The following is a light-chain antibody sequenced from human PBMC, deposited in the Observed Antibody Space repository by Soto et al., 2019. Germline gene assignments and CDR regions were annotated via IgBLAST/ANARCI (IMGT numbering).Light chain of an antibody. J-gene: IGKJ1*01. V-gene: IGKV2-28*01. CDR2: LGS. CDR3: MQALHTPWT. Sequence: DIVMTQSPLSLPVTPGEPASISCRSSQSLLHSNGYNYLDWYLQKPGQSPQLLIYLGSNRASGVPDRFSGSGSGNDFTLKISRVEAEDVGVYYCMQALHTPWTFGQGTKVEIK. CDR1: QSLLHSNGYNY.